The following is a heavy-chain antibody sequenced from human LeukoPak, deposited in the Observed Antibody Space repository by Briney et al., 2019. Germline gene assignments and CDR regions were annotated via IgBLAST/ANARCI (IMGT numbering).Heavy chain of an antibody. CDR2: ISSSGSTI. CDR3: ATFVGATVWAFDI. J-gene: IGHJ3*02. CDR1: GFTFSSYE. V-gene: IGHV3-48*03. D-gene: IGHD1-26*01. Sequence: GGSLRLSCAASGFTFSSYEMNWVRQAPGKGLEWVSYISSSGSTIYYADSVKGRFTISRDNAKNSLYLQMNSLTAEDTAVYYCATFVGATVWAFDIWGQGTMVTVSS.